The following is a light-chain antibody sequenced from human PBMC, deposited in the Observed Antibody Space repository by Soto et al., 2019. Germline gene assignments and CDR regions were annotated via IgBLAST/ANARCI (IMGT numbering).Light chain of an antibody. J-gene: IGLJ1*01. V-gene: IGLV2-14*03. CDR3: ISYTSRSTAYV. Sequence: QSALTQPASVSGSPGQSITISCTGTSSDVGGYNYVPWYQQHPGKAPKLMIYDVSNRPSGVSNRFSGSKSGNTASLTISGLQAEDEADYYCISYTSRSTAYVFGTGTKVTVL. CDR1: SSDVGGYNY. CDR2: DVS.